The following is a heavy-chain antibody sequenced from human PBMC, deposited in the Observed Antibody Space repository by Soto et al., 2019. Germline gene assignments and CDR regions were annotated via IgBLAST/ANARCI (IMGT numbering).Heavy chain of an antibody. D-gene: IGHD3-10*01. CDR3: ARGSMVRGVIGYYFDY. CDR1: GGSISSYY. J-gene: IGHJ4*02. CDR2: IYYSGST. Sequence: SETLSLTCTVSGGSISSYYWSWIRQPPGKGLEWIGYIYYSGSTNYNPSLKSRVTISVDTSKNQFSLKLSSVTAADTAVYYCARGSMVRGVIGYYFDYWGQGTLVTVSS. V-gene: IGHV4-59*01.